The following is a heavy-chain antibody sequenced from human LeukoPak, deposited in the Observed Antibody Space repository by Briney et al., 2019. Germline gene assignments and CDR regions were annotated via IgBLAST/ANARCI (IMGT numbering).Heavy chain of an antibody. J-gene: IGHJ3*02. Sequence: MSSEALSLTCTVSGGSISTYYWSWIRQPPGKGLEWIGYIYYSGSTDYNPSLKSRVTISVDTSKNQLSLRVTSVTAADTAVYYCARQRVVVTGSAFDIWGQGTMVTVSS. V-gene: IGHV4-59*08. CDR3: ARQRVVVTGSAFDI. CDR2: IYYSGST. CDR1: GGSISTYY. D-gene: IGHD2-21*02.